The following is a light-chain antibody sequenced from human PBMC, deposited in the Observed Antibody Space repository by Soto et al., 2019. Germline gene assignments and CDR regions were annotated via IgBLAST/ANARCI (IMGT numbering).Light chain of an antibody. CDR2: DVS. V-gene: IGLV2-14*01. CDR1: SSDVGGYNY. J-gene: IGLJ1*01. Sequence: QSALTQPASVSGSHGQSITISCTGTSSDVGGYNYVSWYQQHPGKAPKFMIYDVSNRPSGVSTRFSGSKSGNTASLTISGLQAEDEAHYYCNSYTTSNTRQIVFGTGTKLTVL. CDR3: NSYTTSNTRQIV.